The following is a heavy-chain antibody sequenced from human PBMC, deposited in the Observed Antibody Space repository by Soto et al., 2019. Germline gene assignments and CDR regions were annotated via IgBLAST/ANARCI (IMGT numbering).Heavy chain of an antibody. D-gene: IGHD5-12*01. Sequence: SETLSLTCTVSGGSISGSSYYWGWIRQPPGKGLEWIGSIYYGGSTHSNPSLKSRVIISLDTSKNQFSLKLSSVTAADTAVYYCARRIVATETFDYWGQGTLVTVSS. CDR3: ARRIVATETFDY. V-gene: IGHV4-39*07. J-gene: IGHJ4*02. CDR1: GGSISGSSYY. CDR2: IYYGGST.